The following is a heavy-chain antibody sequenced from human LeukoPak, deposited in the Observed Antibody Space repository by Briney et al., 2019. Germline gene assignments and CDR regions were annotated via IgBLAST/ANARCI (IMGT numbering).Heavy chain of an antibody. Sequence: PGGSLRLSCAASGFTFSSYSMNWVRQAPGKGLEWVSSVSSRSSFIYYADSVKGRFTISRDNAKNSLYLQMNSLRAEDTAVYCCARDRDDSSGYYSFDYWGQGTLVTVSS. J-gene: IGHJ4*02. CDR3: ARDRDDSSGYYSFDY. CDR1: GFTFSSYS. V-gene: IGHV3-21*01. CDR2: VSSRSSFI. D-gene: IGHD3-22*01.